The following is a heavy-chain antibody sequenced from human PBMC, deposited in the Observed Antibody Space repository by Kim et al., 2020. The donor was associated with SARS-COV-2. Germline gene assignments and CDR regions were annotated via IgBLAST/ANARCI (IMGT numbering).Heavy chain of an antibody. Sequence: YTWNTHYHPYLKNRVTISVDTSKNQFSLNQRSVTAADTAVYYCARLKGGDYWGQGTLVLVSS. V-gene: IGHV4-39*01. J-gene: IGHJ4*02. CDR3: ARLKGGDY. CDR2: YTWNT.